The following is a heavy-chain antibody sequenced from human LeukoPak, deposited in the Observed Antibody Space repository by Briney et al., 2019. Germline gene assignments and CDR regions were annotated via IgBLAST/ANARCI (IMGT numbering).Heavy chain of an antibody. D-gene: IGHD6-19*01. Sequence: SETLSLTCAVYGGSFSGYYWSWIRQPPGKGLEWIGEINHSGSTNYNPSLKSRVTISVDTSKNQFSLKLSSVTAADTAVYYCARKGSSGWYDPLYFDYWGQGTLVTVSS. CDR2: INHSGST. CDR3: ARKGSSGWYDPLYFDY. V-gene: IGHV4-34*01. CDR1: GGSFSGYY. J-gene: IGHJ4*02.